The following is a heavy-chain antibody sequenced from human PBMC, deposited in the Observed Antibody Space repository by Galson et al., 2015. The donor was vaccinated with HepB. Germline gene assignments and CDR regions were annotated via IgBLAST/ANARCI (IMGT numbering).Heavy chain of an antibody. CDR3: ARGSRDCSGGSCYSELAIDY. D-gene: IGHD2-15*01. Sequence: QVQLQESGPGLVKPSQTLSLTCTVSGGSISSGGYYWSWIRQHPGKGLEWIGYIYYSGSTYYNPSLKSRVTISVDTSKNQFSLKLSSVTAADTAVYYCARGSRDCSGGSCYSELAIDYWGQGTLVTVSS. V-gene: IGHV4-31*03. CDR2: IYYSGST. J-gene: IGHJ4*02. CDR1: GGSISSGGYY.